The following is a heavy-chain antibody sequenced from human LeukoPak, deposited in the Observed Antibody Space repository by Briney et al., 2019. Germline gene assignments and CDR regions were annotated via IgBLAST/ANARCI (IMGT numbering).Heavy chain of an antibody. J-gene: IGHJ4*02. Sequence: ASVKVSCKASGYTFTGYYMHWVRQAPGQGLEWMGWINPNSGGTNYAQKFQGRVTMTRDTSISTAYMELSRLRSDDTAVYYCATPYYYGSGSFRRYRRGFDYWGQGTLVTVSS. V-gene: IGHV1-2*02. CDR1: GYTFTGYY. D-gene: IGHD3-10*01. CDR2: INPNSGGT. CDR3: ATPYYYGSGSFRRYRRGFDY.